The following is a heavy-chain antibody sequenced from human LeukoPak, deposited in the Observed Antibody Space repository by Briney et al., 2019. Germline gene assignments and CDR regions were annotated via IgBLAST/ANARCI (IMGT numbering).Heavy chain of an antibody. D-gene: IGHD3-16*01. V-gene: IGHV3-23*01. Sequence: GGSLRLSCAASGFTFSSYSMNWVRQAPGKGLEWVSAISGSGSYTDYADSVKGRFTISKDNSKNTLYMRMSSLRAEDTAVYYCAKVSVWLGSGAFDIWGQGTMVTVSS. CDR1: GFTFSSYS. CDR2: ISGSGSYT. CDR3: AKVSVWLGSGAFDI. J-gene: IGHJ3*02.